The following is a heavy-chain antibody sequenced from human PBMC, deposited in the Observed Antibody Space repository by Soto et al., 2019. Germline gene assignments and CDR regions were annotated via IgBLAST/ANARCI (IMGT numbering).Heavy chain of an antibody. CDR3: AHRGAAPPRDY. V-gene: IGHV2-5*02. D-gene: IGHD1-26*01. CDR2: IYWDDDK. CDR1: GFSLSTSGVG. J-gene: IGHJ4*02. Sequence: QITLKESGPTLVKPTQTLTLTCTFSGFSLSTSGVGVGWIRQPPGKALEWLALIYWDDDKRYSPSLKSRHTIPKDTSKNQWVLTMTNMDPVDTAKYYCAHRGAAPPRDYWGQGTLVTVSS.